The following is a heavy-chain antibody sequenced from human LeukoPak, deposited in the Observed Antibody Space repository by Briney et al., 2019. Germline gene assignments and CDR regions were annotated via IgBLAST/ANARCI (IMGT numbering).Heavy chain of an antibody. V-gene: IGHV3-21*01. D-gene: IGHD3-10*01. Sequence: SGGSLRLSCAASGFSFSSYAMHWVRQAPGKGLEWVSSISSSSSYIYYADSVKGRFTISRDNAKNSLYLQMNSLRAEDTAVYYCARDLSTTYGTPFDYWGQGTLVTVSS. CDR3: ARDLSTTYGTPFDY. CDR2: ISSSSSYI. CDR1: GFSFSSYA. J-gene: IGHJ4*02.